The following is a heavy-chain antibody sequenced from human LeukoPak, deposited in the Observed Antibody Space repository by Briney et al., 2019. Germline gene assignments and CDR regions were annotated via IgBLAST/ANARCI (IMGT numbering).Heavy chain of an antibody. J-gene: IGHJ4*02. CDR1: GFTFSTSW. D-gene: IGHD3-10*01. V-gene: IGHV3-7*04. Sequence: GGSLILSCEASGFTFSTSWMSWARQAPGKGPECVANINQDGSEKYYVDSVKGRFTISRDNAKNSLYLQMNSLRADDTAVYYCAKDSSANYWGQGTLVTVSS. CDR2: INQDGSEK. CDR3: AKDSSANY.